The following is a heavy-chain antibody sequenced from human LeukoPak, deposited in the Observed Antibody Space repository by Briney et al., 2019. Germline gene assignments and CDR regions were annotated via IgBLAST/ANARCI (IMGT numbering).Heavy chain of an antibody. J-gene: IGHJ4*02. V-gene: IGHV1-24*01. D-gene: IGHD6-19*01. CDR1: GYTLTELS. CDR2: FDPEDGET. Sequence: ASVKVSCKVSGYTLTELSMHWVRQAPGKGLEWMGGFDPEDGETIYAQKFQGRVTMTEDTSTDTAYMELSSLRSEDTAVYYCATVPIGSGWYMPPPHDYWGQGTLVTVSS. CDR3: ATVPIGSGWYMPPPHDY.